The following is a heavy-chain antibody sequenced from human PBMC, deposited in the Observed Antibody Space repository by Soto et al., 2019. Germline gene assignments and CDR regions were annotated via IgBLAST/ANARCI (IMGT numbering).Heavy chain of an antibody. V-gene: IGHV3-9*01. CDR3: AKAGGAVAGTPYYYYMDV. D-gene: IGHD6-19*01. Sequence: EVQLVESGGGLVQPGRSLRLSCAASGFTFDDYAMHWVRQAPGKGLEWVSGISWNSGSIGYVVSVKGRFTISRDNAKNSLYLQMNTMRAEDTALYYCAKAGGAVAGTPYYYYMDVWGKGTTVTVSS. CDR1: GFTFDDYA. J-gene: IGHJ6*03. CDR2: ISWNSGSI.